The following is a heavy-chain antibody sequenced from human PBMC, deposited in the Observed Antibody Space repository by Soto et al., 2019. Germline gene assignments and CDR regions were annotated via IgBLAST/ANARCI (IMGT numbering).Heavy chain of an antibody. Sequence: QVQLVESGGGVVQPGRSLRLSCAASGFTFSSYGMHWVRQAPGKGLEWVAVIWYDGSNKYYADSVKGRFTISRDNSKNTLYLQMNSLRAEDTAVYYCARDLRHDHGDYGFDYWGHGTLVTVSS. D-gene: IGHD4-17*01. CDR1: GFTFSSYG. J-gene: IGHJ4*01. CDR2: IWYDGSNK. CDR3: ARDLRHDHGDYGFDY. V-gene: IGHV3-33*01.